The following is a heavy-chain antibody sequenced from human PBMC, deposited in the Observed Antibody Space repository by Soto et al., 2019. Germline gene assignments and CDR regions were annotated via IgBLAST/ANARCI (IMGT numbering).Heavy chain of an antibody. CDR2: IYWDDSK. D-gene: IGHD3-16*01. Sequence: QITLKESGPTLVKPTQTLTLTYTFSGFSLTTRGVGVGWIRQPPGKALECLALIYWDDSKRYRPSLQSRRSITTDTSKNQVVLTMTNVDPVDTATYYCAHIPNYYQYDWFDPWGQGTLVSVSS. CDR3: AHIPNYYQYDWFDP. J-gene: IGHJ5*02. CDR1: GFSLTTRGVG. V-gene: IGHV2-5*02.